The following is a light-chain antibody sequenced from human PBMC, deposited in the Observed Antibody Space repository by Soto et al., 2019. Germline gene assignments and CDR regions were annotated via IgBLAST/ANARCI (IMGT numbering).Light chain of an antibody. V-gene: IGLV2-14*01. J-gene: IGLJ3*02. CDR2: EVS. Sequence: QSALTQPASVSGSPGQSITISCTGTSSDVGAYNSVSWYQQHPGKAPKLLIYEVSHRPSGVSNRFSGSKSGSTASLTISGLQAEDEADYYCNSYTRYSTWVFGGGTKLTVL. CDR1: SSDVGAYNS. CDR3: NSYTRYSTWV.